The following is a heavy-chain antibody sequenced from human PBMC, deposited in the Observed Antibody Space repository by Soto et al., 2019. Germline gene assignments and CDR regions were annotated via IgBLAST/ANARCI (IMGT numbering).Heavy chain of an antibody. V-gene: IGHV3-64*01. CDR2: INRNGGSI. J-gene: IGHJ4*02. CDR3: ARSSQYSFDY. Sequence: EVQLVESGGGLVQPGGTLRLSCTASGFTFSSYAMYWVRQAPGKGLEYVSAINRNGGSIYYANSVKGRFTISRDNSKNPLYPQLARLRAEEMVVYYWARSSQYSFDYWGQGTLFTVSS. D-gene: IGHD6-6*01. CDR1: GFTFSSYA.